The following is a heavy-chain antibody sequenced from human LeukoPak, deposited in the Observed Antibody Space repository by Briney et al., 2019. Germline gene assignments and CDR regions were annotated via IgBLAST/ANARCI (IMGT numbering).Heavy chain of an antibody. Sequence: SETLSLTCTVSGASISSSYWGWIRQPPTKELEWVGYVYPSGYSNDNPSVRGRVTLSLDTSKNQFSLRLSSVTAADTAVYYCARAVSAHSDTMYYFDNWGQGTLVTVSS. V-gene: IGHV4-59*01. CDR2: VYPSGYS. J-gene: IGHJ4*02. D-gene: IGHD2-21*02. CDR3: ARAVSAHSDTMYYFDN. CDR1: GASISSSY.